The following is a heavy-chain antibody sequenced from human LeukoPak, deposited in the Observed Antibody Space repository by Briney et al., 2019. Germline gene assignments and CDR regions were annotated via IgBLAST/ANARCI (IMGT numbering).Heavy chain of an antibody. CDR2: ISTYNGIT. D-gene: IGHD6-13*01. CDR3: ARDLGMGGSIWAFDY. CDR1: GYTFTSYD. Sequence: GASVKVSCKASGYTFTSYDINWVRQAPGQGLEWMGWISTYNGITNYAQKLQGRITLTTDTSTRTAYMELRSLRSDDTAVYYCARDLGMGGSIWAFDYWGQGSLVTVSS. V-gene: IGHV1-18*01. J-gene: IGHJ4*02.